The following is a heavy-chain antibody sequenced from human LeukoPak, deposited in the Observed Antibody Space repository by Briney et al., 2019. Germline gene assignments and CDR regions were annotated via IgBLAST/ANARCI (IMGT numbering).Heavy chain of an antibody. Sequence: PGGSLRLSCAASGFTLSSYAMSWVRQAPGKGLDWVSGISGSGGSTYYADSVKGRFTISRDNSKNTLYLQMNSLRAEDTALYYCAKSPVVHAADYFDYWGQGTLVTVSS. CDR1: GFTLSSYA. D-gene: IGHD4-23*01. V-gene: IGHV3-23*01. CDR2: ISGSGGST. CDR3: AKSPVVHAADYFDY. J-gene: IGHJ4*02.